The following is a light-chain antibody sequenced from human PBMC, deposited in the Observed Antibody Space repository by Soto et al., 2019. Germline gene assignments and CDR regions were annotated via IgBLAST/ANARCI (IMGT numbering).Light chain of an antibody. CDR3: QQYNKWPFT. Sequence: EIVMTQSPATLSVSPGERATLSCRASQSVSSNLACCQQKPGQAPRLLVYVSPARASGIRPRFRGGGSGSDFSLTISSLQSEDFAVYYCQQYNKWPFTFGGGTKVDI. CDR2: VSP. V-gene: IGKV3-15*01. CDR1: QSVSSN. J-gene: IGKJ4*01.